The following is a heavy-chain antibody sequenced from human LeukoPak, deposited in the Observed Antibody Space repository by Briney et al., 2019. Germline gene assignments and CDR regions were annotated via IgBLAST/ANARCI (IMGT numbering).Heavy chain of an antibody. CDR2: IRYDGSNK. V-gene: IGHV3-30*02. D-gene: IGHD3-22*01. Sequence: GGSLRLSCAASGFTFSSYGMSWVRQAPGKGLEWVAFIRYDGSNKYYADSVKGRFTISRDNSKNTLYLQMNSLRAEDTAVYYCAMSPITMIVVVPSAFDIWGQGTMVTVSS. J-gene: IGHJ3*02. CDR1: GFTFSSYG. CDR3: AMSPITMIVVVPSAFDI.